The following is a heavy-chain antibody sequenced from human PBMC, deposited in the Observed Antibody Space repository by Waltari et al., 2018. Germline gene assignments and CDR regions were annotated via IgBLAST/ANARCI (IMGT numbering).Heavy chain of an antibody. D-gene: IGHD3-22*01. V-gene: IGHV4-59*08. CDR2: LRNTGAT. CDR3: ARLPSKYFDSIGWGFFDQ. CDR1: GDFPSDDH. J-gene: IGHJ4*02. Sequence: QVQLQESGPGLVQPSETLSLTCTVSGDFPSDDHWTWIRQAPGKGLEWIAYLRNTGATKCTPSLQSRVTISTVTSKKQFSLRLTSVTAADTAVYYCARLPSKYFDSIGWGFFDQWGQGILVTVSS.